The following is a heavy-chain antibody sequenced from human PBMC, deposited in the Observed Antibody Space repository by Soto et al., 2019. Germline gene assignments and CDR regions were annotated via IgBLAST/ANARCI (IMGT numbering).Heavy chain of an antibody. V-gene: IGHV3-23*01. CDR3: VAHPDTFDY. D-gene: IGHD5-18*01. J-gene: IGHJ4*02. CDR1: GFTFSNYA. Sequence: GGSLRLSCAASGFTFSNYAMGWVRQAPGKGLEWVSSISANSDDTYYADSVKGRFTISRDNSKNTLYLQMSGLRAEDAAIYYCVAHPDTFDYWGQGSLVTVSS. CDR2: ISANSDDT.